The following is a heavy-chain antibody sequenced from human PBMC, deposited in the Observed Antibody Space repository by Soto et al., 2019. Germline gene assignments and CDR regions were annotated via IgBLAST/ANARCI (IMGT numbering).Heavy chain of an antibody. D-gene: IGHD3-10*01. CDR2: INPFDGSR. J-gene: IGHJ4*02. Sequence: ASVKVSCKASGYIFTSYYIHWVRQAPGQGLEWMGWINPFDGSRVFAQSFQGRVTMTRDTSTSTVYMEVSSLRSEDTAVYYCSRVDPGETSPFDHWGQGTLVTVSS. CDR1: GYIFTSYY. V-gene: IGHV1-46*03. CDR3: SRVDPGETSPFDH.